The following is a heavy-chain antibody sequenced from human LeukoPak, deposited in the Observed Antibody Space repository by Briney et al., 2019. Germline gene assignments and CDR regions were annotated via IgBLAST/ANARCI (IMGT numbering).Heavy chain of an antibody. CDR3: ARGSMVRGAIHFDY. J-gene: IGHJ4*02. CDR2: INHSGST. D-gene: IGHD3-10*01. V-gene: IGHV4-39*07. Sequence: SETLSLTCTVSGGSISSSSYYWGWIRQPPGKGLEWIGEINHSGSTNYNPSLKSRVTISVDTSKNQFSLKLSSVTAADTAVYYCARGSMVRGAIHFDYWGQGTLVTVSS. CDR1: GGSISSSSYY.